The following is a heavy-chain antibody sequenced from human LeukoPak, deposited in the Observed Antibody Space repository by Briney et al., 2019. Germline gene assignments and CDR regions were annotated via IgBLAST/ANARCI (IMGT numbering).Heavy chain of an antibody. D-gene: IGHD3-10*01. V-gene: IGHV3-11*04. Sequence: PGGSLRLSCAASGFTFSDYYMSWIRQAPGKGLEWVSYISSSGSTIYYADSVKGRFTISRDNAKNSLYLQMNSLRAEDTAVYYCARVIAARERAWFGELRLYYYYYMDVWGKGTTVTISS. J-gene: IGHJ6*03. CDR2: ISSSGSTI. CDR1: GFTFSDYY. CDR3: ARVIAARERAWFGELRLYYYYYMDV.